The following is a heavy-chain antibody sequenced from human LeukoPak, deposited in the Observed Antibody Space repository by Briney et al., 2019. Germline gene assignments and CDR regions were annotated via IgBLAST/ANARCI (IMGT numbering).Heavy chain of an antibody. CDR3: ARWYSSGWYSDY. Sequence: GGSLRLSCAASGFTFDNCAMSWVRQTPGKGLEWVSGIGGSGDDTSYADSVKGRFTVSRDNSKNTLYLQMNSLRAEDTAVYYCARWYSSGWYSDYWGQGTLVTVSS. J-gene: IGHJ4*02. CDR2: IGGSGDDT. D-gene: IGHD6-19*01. CDR1: GFTFDNCA. V-gene: IGHV3-23*01.